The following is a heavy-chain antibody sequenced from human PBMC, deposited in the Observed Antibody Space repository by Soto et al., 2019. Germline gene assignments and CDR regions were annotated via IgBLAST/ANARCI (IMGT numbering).Heavy chain of an antibody. CDR3: HTPHGRNAFDI. CDR1: GFTFSNAW. V-gene: IGHV3-15*01. J-gene: IGHJ3*02. D-gene: IGHD2-8*01. Sequence: PVGSLRLSCATSGFTFSNAWMAWVRQAPGKGLEWVGRIKSIADGGTTNYAAPVKGRFSISRHDSENTLYLQMNSLRVEDTGIYYCHTPHGRNAFDIWGPGTVVTVSS. CDR2: IKSIADGGTT.